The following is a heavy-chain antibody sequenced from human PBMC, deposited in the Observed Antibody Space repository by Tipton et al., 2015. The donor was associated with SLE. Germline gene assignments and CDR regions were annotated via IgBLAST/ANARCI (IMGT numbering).Heavy chain of an antibody. D-gene: IGHD7-27*01. V-gene: IGHV4-34*01. CDR2: INHSGST. CDR3: ARGGNWETYYFDY. CDR1: GGSFSGYY. J-gene: IGHJ4*02. Sequence: TLSLTCAVYGGSFSGYYWSWIRQPPGKGLEWIGEINHSGSTNYNPSLKSRVTISVDTSKNQFSLKLSSVTAADTAVYYCARGGNWETYYFDYWGQGTLVTVSS.